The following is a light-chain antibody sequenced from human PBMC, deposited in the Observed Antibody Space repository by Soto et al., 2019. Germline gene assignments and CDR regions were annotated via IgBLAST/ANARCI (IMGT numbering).Light chain of an antibody. J-gene: IGKJ5*01. V-gene: IGKV1-8*01. Sequence: LSPFALSEYLGNTVTITCRLSQDIGTVVAWYQQKPGNAPKVLISGASSLESGVPSSFRGSGSRTDFTVTITGVRSGDFATYYCEHYLNPRITFSQVTRLEIK. CDR1: QDIGTV. CDR2: GAS. CDR3: EHYLNPRIT.